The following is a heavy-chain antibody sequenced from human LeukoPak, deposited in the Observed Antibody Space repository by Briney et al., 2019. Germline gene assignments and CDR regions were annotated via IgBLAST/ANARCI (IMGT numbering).Heavy chain of an antibody. CDR3: ASQGGIMITFGGVIAPFDY. J-gene: IGHJ4*02. CDR1: GGTFSSYA. V-gene: IGHV1-69*04. D-gene: IGHD3-16*02. CDR2: IIPILGIA. Sequence: AASVKVSCKASGGTFSSYAISWVRQAPGQGLEWMGRIIPILGIANYAQKFQGRVTITADKSTSTAYMELSSLRSEDTAVYYCASQGGIMITFGGVIAPFDYWGQGTLVTVSS.